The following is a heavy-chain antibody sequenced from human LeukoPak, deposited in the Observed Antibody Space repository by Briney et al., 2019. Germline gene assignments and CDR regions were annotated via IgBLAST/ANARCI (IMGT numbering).Heavy chain of an antibody. CDR1: GFTFSIYA. V-gene: IGHV3-64D*06. J-gene: IGHJ4*02. Sequence: GGSLRLSCSASGFTFSIYAMHWVRQAPGKGLESVSVIPSNGGSTYYADSVKGRFTISRDNSKNTLYLQMSSLRVEDTAVYYCVKSTSSGWYTTTYFDYWGQGTLVTASS. CDR3: VKSTSSGWYTTTYFDY. CDR2: IPSNGGST. D-gene: IGHD6-19*01.